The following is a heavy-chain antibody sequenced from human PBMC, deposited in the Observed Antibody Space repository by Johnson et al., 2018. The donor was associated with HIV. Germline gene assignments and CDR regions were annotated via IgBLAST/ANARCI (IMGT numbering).Heavy chain of an antibody. CDR3: GRDMSSRWGMGDACDI. J-gene: IGHJ3*02. CDR2: ISYDGSNT. V-gene: IGHV3-30-3*01. CDR1: GFTFSSYA. D-gene: IGHD6-13*01. Sequence: QVQLVESGGGVVQPGRSLRLSCAASGFTFSSYAMHWVRQAPGKGLEWVAVISYDGSNTYYADSVKGRLTISRDNSKNTLYLQMSSLRAEDTAMYYCGRDMSSRWGMGDACDIWGQGTMVTVSS.